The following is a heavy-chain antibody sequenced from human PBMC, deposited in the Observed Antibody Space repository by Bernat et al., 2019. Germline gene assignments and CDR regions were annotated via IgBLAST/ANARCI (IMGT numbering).Heavy chain of an antibody. CDR2: IDWDDDK. J-gene: IGHJ3*02. D-gene: IGHD6-13*01. CDR1: GFSLSTSGMC. V-gene: IGHV2-70*01. Sequence: QVTLRESGPALVKPTQTLTLTCTFSGFSLSTSGMCVSWIRQPPGKALEWLALIDWDDDKYYSTSLKTRLTISKDTSKNQVVLTMTNMDPVDTATYYCARIRHSSSWWYAFDTWGQGTMVTASS. CDR3: ARIRHSSSWWYAFDT.